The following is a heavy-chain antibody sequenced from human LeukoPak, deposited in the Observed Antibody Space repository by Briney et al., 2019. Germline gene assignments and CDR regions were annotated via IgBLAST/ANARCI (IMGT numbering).Heavy chain of an antibody. Sequence: SETLSLTCTVSGGSINSYYWKWIRQPPGKGLEWIGHIYSSGSTNYNPSLKSRVSISVDTSKNQFSLKLSSVTAADTAVYYCARLGYCSGGRCLADYWGQGTLVTVSS. D-gene: IGHD2-15*01. V-gene: IGHV4-59*08. CDR3: ARLGYCSGGRCLADY. CDR2: IYSSGST. CDR1: GGSINSYY. J-gene: IGHJ4*02.